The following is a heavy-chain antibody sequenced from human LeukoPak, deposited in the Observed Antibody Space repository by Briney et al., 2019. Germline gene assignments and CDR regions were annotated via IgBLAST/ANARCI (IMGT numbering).Heavy chain of an antibody. CDR2: ISRRSRHV. D-gene: IGHD4/OR15-4a*01. CDR1: GVTFSDYS. CDR3: VRDLLGSGATTAYLHH. J-gene: IGHJ1*01. V-gene: IGHV3-21*01. Sequence: GGSLRLSCTASGVTFSDYSMNWVHQAPGKGLEWVSSISRRSRHVYYAGSVKGRFTISRDNAKNSLYLQMNSLRAEDMAVYFCVRDLLGSGATTAYLHHWGQGTLVTVSS.